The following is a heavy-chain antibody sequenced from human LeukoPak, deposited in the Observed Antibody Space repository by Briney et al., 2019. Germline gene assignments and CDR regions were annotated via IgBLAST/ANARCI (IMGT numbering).Heavy chain of an antibody. CDR1: GYTFTSYG. CDR2: ISAYNGNT. CDR3: ARDPGEVVVPAAKSGYYYYMDV. D-gene: IGHD2-2*01. V-gene: IGHV1-18*01. J-gene: IGHJ6*03. Sequence: ASVMVSCKASGYTFTSYGISWVRQAPGQGLEWMGWISAYNGNTNYAQKLQGRVTMTTDTSTSTAYMELRSLRSDDTAVYYCARDPGEVVVPAAKSGYYYYMDVWGKGTTVTVSS.